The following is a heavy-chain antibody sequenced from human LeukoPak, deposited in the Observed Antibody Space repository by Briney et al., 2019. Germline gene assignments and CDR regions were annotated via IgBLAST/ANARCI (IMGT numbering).Heavy chain of an antibody. Sequence: KSSETLSLTCTVSGGSISSSSYYWGWIRQPPGKGLEWIGSIYYSGSTYYNPSLKSRVTISVDTSKNQFSLKLSSVTAADTAVYYCARDGSGSFHFDYWGQGTLVTVSS. CDR3: ARDGSGSFHFDY. CDR1: GGSISSSSYY. V-gene: IGHV4-39*07. D-gene: IGHD3-10*01. J-gene: IGHJ4*02. CDR2: IYYSGST.